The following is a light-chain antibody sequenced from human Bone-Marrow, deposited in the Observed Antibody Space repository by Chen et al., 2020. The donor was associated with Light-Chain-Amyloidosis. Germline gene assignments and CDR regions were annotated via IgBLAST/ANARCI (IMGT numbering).Light chain of an antibody. CDR3: CSYAGKNIWV. Sequence: QSALTQPASVSGSPGQSITISCTGTSSDVGKYNLVSWYQQYPGKAPKLVISEGSERPSGASNRFSGSKSGNTASLTISGLQAADEADYYCCSYAGKNIWVFGGGTKLTVL. CDR1: SSDVGKYNL. V-gene: IGLV2-23*01. J-gene: IGLJ3*02. CDR2: EGS.